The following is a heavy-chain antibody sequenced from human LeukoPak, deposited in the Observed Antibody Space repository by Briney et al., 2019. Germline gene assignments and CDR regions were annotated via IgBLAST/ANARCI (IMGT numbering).Heavy chain of an antibody. V-gene: IGHV5-51*01. D-gene: IGHD2-21*02. CDR3: VRPVCGKGTCYSYYDH. J-gene: IGHJ4*02. CDR2: IYSGDSDT. Sequence: GESLKISCKSSGDKFFNYWNGWVRQKPGGGLEWMGIIYSGDSDTIYSPSFQGHVTLSADKSITTAYLQWSSLNASDTAMYYCVRPVCGKGTCYSYYDHWGQGTMVTVSS. CDR1: GDKFFNYW.